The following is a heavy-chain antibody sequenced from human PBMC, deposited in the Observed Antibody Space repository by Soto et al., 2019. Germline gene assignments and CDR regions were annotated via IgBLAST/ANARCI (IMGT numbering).Heavy chain of an antibody. CDR1: GAAINTEY. D-gene: IGHD2-21*02. CDR2: IRYRGST. J-gene: IGHJ5*02. Sequence: SETLSLTCTVSGAAINTEYWSWIRQPPGKGLEWIGYIRYRGSTDYNPSLKSRLAWSGDTSKTQFSLNLTSVTAADTAVYCLARFFCRGNSYCYPVNHFDTWGQGALVTVSS. CDR3: ARFFCRGNSYCYPVNHFDT. V-gene: IGHV4-59*01.